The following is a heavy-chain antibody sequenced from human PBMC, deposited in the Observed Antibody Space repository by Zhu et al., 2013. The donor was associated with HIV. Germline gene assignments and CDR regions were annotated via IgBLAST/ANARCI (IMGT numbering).Heavy chain of an antibody. V-gene: IGHV1-8*01. CDR2: MNPNSGNT. CDR3: ARVSPIGEQWLVHHYYYYGMDV. D-gene: IGHD6-19*01. Sequence: QVQLVQSGAEVKKPGSSVKVSCKASGYTFTSYDINWVRQATGQGLEWMGWMNPNSGNTGYAQKFQGRVTMTRNTSISTAYMELSSLRSEDTAVYYCARVSPIGEQWLVHHYYYYGMDVWGQGTTVTVSS. CDR1: GYTFTSYD. J-gene: IGHJ6*02.